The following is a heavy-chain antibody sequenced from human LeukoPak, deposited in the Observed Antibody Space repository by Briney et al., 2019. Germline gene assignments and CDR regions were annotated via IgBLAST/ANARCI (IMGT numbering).Heavy chain of an antibody. Sequence: ASVKVSCKASGYTFTGYYMHWVRQAPGQGLEWMGWINPSSGGTNYAQKFQGRVTMTRDTSISTAYMELSRLRSDDTAVYYCARTAADYCYMDVWGKGTTVTVSS. J-gene: IGHJ6*03. V-gene: IGHV1-2*02. D-gene: IGHD6-13*01. CDR2: INPSSGGT. CDR3: ARTAADYCYMDV. CDR1: GYTFTGYY.